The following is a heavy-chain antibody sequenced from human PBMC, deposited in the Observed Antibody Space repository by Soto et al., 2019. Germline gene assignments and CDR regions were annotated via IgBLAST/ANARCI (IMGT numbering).Heavy chain of an antibody. CDR2: ISSSGSTI. CDR1: GFTFSSYE. D-gene: IGHD4-17*01. V-gene: IGHV3-48*03. Sequence: GGSLRLSCAASGFTFSSYEMNWVRQAPGKGLEWVSYISSSGSTIYYADSVKGRFTIPRDNAKNSLYLQMNSLRAEDTAVYYCARDRARVTTLWERFDYWGQGTLVTVSS. CDR3: ARDRARVTTLWERFDY. J-gene: IGHJ4*02.